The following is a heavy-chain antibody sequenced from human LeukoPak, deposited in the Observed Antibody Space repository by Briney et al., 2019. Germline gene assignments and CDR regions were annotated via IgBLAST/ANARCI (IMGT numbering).Heavy chain of an antibody. Sequence: SETLSLTCAVYGGSFSGYYWTWIRHTPEKGLEWIGEMNPSGSTNYNPSLKSRVTISVDTSKNQFSLKLSSVTAADTAVYYCARGCQDVTMIVVVMTAVSYYLDVWGKGTTVTVS. CDR1: GGSFSGYY. CDR2: MNPSGST. V-gene: IGHV4-34*01. D-gene: IGHD3-22*01. J-gene: IGHJ6*03. CDR3: ARGCQDVTMIVVVMTAVSYYLDV.